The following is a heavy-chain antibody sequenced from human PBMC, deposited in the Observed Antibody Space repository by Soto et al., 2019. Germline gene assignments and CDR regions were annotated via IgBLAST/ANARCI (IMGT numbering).Heavy chain of an antibody. CDR2: IDPSDSYT. CDR3: ARHVVEYSSSSLFDY. CDR1: GYSFTSCW. D-gene: IGHD6-6*01. Sequence: GESLKISCRGSGYSFTSCWISWVRQMPGKGLEWMGRIDPSDSYTNYSPSFQGHVTISADKSIGTAYLQWSSLKASDTAMYYCARHVVEYSSSSLFDYWGQGTLVTVSS. J-gene: IGHJ4*02. V-gene: IGHV5-10-1*01.